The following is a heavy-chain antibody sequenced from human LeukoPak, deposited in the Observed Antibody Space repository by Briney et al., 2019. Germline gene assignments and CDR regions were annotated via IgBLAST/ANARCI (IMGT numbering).Heavy chain of an antibody. CDR3: ARVEGGYYPAALDY. CDR2: IRYDGSNK. D-gene: IGHD3-22*01. V-gene: IGHV3-30*02. CDR1: GFTFSSYG. J-gene: IGHJ4*02. Sequence: PGGSLRLSCAASGFTFSSYGMHWVRQAPGKGLEWVAFIRYDGSNKYYADSVKGRFTISRDNSKNTLYLQMNSLRAEDTAVYYCARVEGGYYPAALDYWGQGTLVTVSS.